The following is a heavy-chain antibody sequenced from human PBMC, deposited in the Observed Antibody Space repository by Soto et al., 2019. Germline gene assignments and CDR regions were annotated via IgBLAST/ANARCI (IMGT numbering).Heavy chain of an antibody. CDR3: ARAPYYDFWSGYYVEGNWFEP. D-gene: IGHD3-3*01. Sequence: GASVKVSCKASGYTFTSYDINWVRQATGQGLEWMGWMNPNSGNTGYAQKFQGRVTMTRNTSISTAYMELSSLRSEDTAVYYCARAPYYDFWSGYYVEGNWFEPWGQGTLVTVSS. CDR1: GYTFTSYD. CDR2: MNPNSGNT. J-gene: IGHJ5*02. V-gene: IGHV1-8*01.